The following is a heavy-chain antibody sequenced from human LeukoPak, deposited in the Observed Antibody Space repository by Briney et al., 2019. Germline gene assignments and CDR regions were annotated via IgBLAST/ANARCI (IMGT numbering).Heavy chain of an antibody. CDR1: GFTFSSYN. CDR3: ARGGSGSYYDRFDY. CDR2: ISTSGDKT. J-gene: IGHJ4*02. D-gene: IGHD1-26*01. V-gene: IGHV3-23*01. Sequence: GGSLRLSCAASGFTFSSYNMNWVRQAPGKGLEWLSVISTSGDKTFYADSVKGRFTISRDNSKNTLYLQMNSLRVEDTAMYYCARGGSGSYYDRFDYWGQGTVVTVSS.